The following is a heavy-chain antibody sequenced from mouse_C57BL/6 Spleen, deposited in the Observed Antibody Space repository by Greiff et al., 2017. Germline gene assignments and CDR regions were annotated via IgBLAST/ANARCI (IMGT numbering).Heavy chain of an antibody. CDR2: IYPGSGST. V-gene: IGHV1-55*01. J-gene: IGHJ2*01. Sequence: QVQLQQPGAELVKPGASVKMSCKASGYTFTSYWITWVKQRPGQGLEWIGDIYPGSGSTNYNEKFKSKATLTVDTSSSTAYMQLSSLTSEDSAVYYCARMGGNYVFFDYWGQGTTRTVSS. D-gene: IGHD2-1*01. CDR1: GYTFTSYW. CDR3: ARMGGNYVFFDY.